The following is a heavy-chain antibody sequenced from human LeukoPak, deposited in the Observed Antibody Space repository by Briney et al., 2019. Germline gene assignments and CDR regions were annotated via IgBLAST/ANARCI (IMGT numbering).Heavy chain of an antibody. J-gene: IGHJ4*02. D-gene: IGHD3-22*01. V-gene: IGHV1-2*06. CDR2: INPNSGGT. CDR3: ARARYYDSSGYFDY. Sequence: ASVKVSCKASGYTFTGYYMHWVRQAPGQGLEWMGRINPNSGGTNYAQKFQSRVTMTRDTSISTAYMELSRLRSDDAAVYYCARARYYDSSGYFDYWGQGTLVTVSS. CDR1: GYTFTGYY.